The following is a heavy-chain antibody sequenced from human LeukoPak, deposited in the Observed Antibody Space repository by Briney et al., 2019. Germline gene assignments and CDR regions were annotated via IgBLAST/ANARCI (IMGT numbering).Heavy chain of an antibody. CDR2: IYYSGST. V-gene: IGHV4-59*12. CDR1: GGSISSYY. CDR3: ARAPGRYYDIFTGYGASPVPHFDD. J-gene: IGHJ4*02. Sequence: SETLSLTCTVSGGSISSYYWSWIRQPPGKGLEWIGYIYYSGSTYYNPSLKSRVTISVDTSKNQFSLKLSPVTAADPAVYYCARAPGRYYDIFTGYGASPVPHFDDWGQGTLVTVSS. D-gene: IGHD3-9*01.